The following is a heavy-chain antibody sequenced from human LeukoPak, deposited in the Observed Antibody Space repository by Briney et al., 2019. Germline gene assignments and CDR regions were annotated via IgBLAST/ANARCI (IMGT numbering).Heavy chain of an antibody. CDR1: GFNLNSYA. D-gene: IGHD6-6*01. V-gene: IGHV3-30*02. Sequence: GGSLRLSCAVSGFNLNSYAMHWVRQAPGKGLEWVAVIRHDEANSFYADSVQGRFTISRDTSEKLLYLQMNSLRVEDTAVYYCAKEYTPSSPLGELDSWGQGTLVTVSS. J-gene: IGHJ4*02. CDR3: AKEYTPSSPLGELDS. CDR2: IRHDEANS.